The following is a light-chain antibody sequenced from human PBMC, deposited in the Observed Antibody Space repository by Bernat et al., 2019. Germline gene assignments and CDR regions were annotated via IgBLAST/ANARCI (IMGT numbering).Light chain of an antibody. V-gene: IGLV3-1*01. CDR3: QAWDSSSGVV. CDR1: ALGNKY. J-gene: IGLJ3*02. CDR2: QDD. Sequence: SYELTQPPSVSVSPGQTATLRCSGDALGNKYISWYRQKAGQSPEEVIYQDDKRPSGIGERFSGSNSENTATLTISGTQAMDEADYYCQAWDSSSGVVVGGETKLSVL.